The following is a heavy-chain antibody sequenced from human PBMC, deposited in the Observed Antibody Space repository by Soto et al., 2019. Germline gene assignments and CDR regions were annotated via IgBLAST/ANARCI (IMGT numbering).Heavy chain of an antibody. CDR1: GFSLSTSGVG. J-gene: IGHJ4*02. V-gene: IGHV2-5*02. CDR2: IYWDDDK. Sequence: QITLKESGPTLVKPTQTLTLTCTFSGFSLSTSGVGVGWIRQPPGKALEWLALIYWDDDKRYSPSLKSRLTITEDTSKNQVVLTMTNMDPVDTATSYCAHQSTTMMVDYWGQGTLVTVSS. D-gene: IGHD3-22*01. CDR3: AHQSTTMMVDY.